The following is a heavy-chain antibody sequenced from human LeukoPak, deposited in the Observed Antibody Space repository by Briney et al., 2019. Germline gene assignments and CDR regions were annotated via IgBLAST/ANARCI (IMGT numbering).Heavy chain of an antibody. V-gene: IGHV4-61*02. CDR3: ASANGIVGATTGRGAFDI. CDR2: IYTSGST. J-gene: IGHJ3*02. D-gene: IGHD1-26*01. CDR1: GGSISSGSYY. Sequence: SETLSLTCTVSGGSISSGSYYWRWIRQPAGKGLEWIGRIYTSGSTNYNPSLKSRVTISVDTSKNQFSLKLSSVTAANTGVYYCASANGIVGATTGRGAFDIWGQGTMVTVSS.